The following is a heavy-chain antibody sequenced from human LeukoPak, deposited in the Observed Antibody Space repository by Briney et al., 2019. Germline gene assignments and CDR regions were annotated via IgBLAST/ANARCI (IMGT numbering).Heavy chain of an antibody. Sequence: GGSLRFSCAASGFTFSGYGMHWVRQAPGKGLEWVAFIRYDGSNKYYADSVKGRFTISRDNSKNTLYLQMNSLRAEDTAVYYAMVRGVIIGKYDAFDIWGQGTMVTVSS. D-gene: IGHD3-10*01. CDR1: GFTFSGYG. CDR3: MVRGVIIGKYDAFDI. V-gene: IGHV3-30*02. J-gene: IGHJ3*02. CDR2: IRYDGSNK.